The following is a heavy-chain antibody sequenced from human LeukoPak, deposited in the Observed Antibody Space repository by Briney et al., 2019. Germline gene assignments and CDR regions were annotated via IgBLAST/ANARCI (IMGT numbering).Heavy chain of an antibody. D-gene: IGHD6-13*01. J-gene: IGHJ4*02. CDR1: GGSISSSSNY. V-gene: IGHV4-39*07. CDR3: ARGNPGIAAAGSFDY. Sequence: SETLSLTCSVSGGSISSSSNYWGWIRQPPGKGLEWIATIYYSGGTYYNPSLKSRVTISVDTSKNHFSLKLSSVTAADTAVYYCARGNPGIAAAGSFDYWGQGTLVTVSS. CDR2: IYYSGGT.